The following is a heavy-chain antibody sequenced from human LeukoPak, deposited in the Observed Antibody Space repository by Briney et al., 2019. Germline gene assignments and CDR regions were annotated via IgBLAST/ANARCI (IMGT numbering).Heavy chain of an antibody. CDR1: GFXFDDYA. CDR3: AKAFDDFWSGSLDD. J-gene: IGHJ4*02. Sequence: PGGSLRLSCAASGFXFDDYAMHWVRQAPGKGLEWVSLMSGDGGSTYYADSVKGRFTISRDNSKNSLYLQMNSLRTEDTALYYCAKAFDDFWSGSLDDWGQGTLVTVSS. CDR2: MSGDGGST. D-gene: IGHD3-3*01. V-gene: IGHV3-43*02.